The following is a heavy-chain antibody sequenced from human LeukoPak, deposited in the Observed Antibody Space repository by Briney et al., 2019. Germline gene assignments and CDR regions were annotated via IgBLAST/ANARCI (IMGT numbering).Heavy chain of an antibody. CDR2: ISGGGGFT. CDR3: AKNSPPPGYSAYAIYDS. Sequence: GGSLRLSCAASGFTFSSYVMSWVRQAPGKGLEWVSAISGGGGFTYYAESVKGRFTVSRDNSRNTLYLQMNSLRAGDTAVYYCAKNSPPPGYSAYAIYDSWGQGTLVTVSS. CDR1: GFTFSSYV. D-gene: IGHD5-12*01. J-gene: IGHJ4*02. V-gene: IGHV3-23*01.